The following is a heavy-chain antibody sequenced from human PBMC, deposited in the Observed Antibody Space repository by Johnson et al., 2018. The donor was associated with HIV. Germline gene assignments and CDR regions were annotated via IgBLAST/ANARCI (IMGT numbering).Heavy chain of an antibody. CDR2: ISSNGGST. D-gene: IGHD6-13*01. V-gene: IGHV3-64*01. CDR3: ARDGSSSNGSAFDI. Sequence: VQLVESGGGLVQPGGSLRLSCAASGFTFSSYAMHWVRQAPGKGLEYVSAISSNGGSTYYANSVKGRFTISRDNSKNTLYLQMGSLRAEDMAVYYCARDGSSSNGSAFDIWGQGTMVTVSS. CDR1: GFTFSSYA. J-gene: IGHJ3*02.